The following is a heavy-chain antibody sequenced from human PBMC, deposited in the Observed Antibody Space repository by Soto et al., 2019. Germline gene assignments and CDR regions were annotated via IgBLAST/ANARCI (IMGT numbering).Heavy chain of an antibody. CDR3: ARGGPFDY. CDR1: GFTFSSYA. Sequence: QVQLVESGGGVVQPGRSLSLSCAASGFTFSSYAMHWVRQAPGKGLEWVAVISYDGSNKYYADSVKGRFTISRDNSKNTLYLQMNSLRAEDTAVYYCARGGPFDYWGQGTLVTVSS. D-gene: IGHD3-16*01. CDR2: ISYDGSNK. V-gene: IGHV3-30-3*01. J-gene: IGHJ4*02.